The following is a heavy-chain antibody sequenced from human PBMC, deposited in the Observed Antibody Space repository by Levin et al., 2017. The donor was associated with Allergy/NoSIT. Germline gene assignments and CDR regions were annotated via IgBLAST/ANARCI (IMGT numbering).Heavy chain of an antibody. D-gene: IGHD6-13*01. J-gene: IGHJ4*02. Sequence: VSGPTLVKHTQTLTLTCTFSGFSLSTSGVGVGWIRQPPGKALEWLALIYWDDDKRYSPSLKSRLTITKDNSKNQVVLTMTNMDPVDTATYYCAHRPGIEAAGTEGDPYYFDYWGQGTLVTVSS. CDR1: GFSLSTSGVG. CDR2: IYWDDDK. V-gene: IGHV2-5*02. CDR3: AHRPGIEAAGTEGDPYYFDY.